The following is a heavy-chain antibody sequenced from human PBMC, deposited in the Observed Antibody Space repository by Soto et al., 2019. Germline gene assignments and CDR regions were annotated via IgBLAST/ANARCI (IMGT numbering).Heavy chain of an antibody. CDR3: AKGVCSGGSCYPGAAWGFDY. Sequence: GGSLRLSCAASGFTFSSYAMSWVRQAPGKGLEWVSAISGSGGSTYYADSVKGRFTISRDNSKNTLYLQMNSLRAEDTAVYYCAKGVCSGGSCYPGAAWGFDYWGQGTLVTVSS. J-gene: IGHJ4*02. D-gene: IGHD2-15*01. CDR2: ISGSGGST. CDR1: GFTFSSYA. V-gene: IGHV3-23*01.